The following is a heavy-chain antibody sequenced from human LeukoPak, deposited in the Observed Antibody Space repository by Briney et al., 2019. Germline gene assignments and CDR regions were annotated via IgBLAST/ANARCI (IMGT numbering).Heavy chain of an antibody. V-gene: IGHV4-59*12. CDR2: IYHSGST. CDR3: ARTIAARFDY. CDR1: GGSISDYY. J-gene: IGHJ4*02. D-gene: IGHD6-6*01. Sequence: SETLSLTCTVSGGSISDYYWNWIRQPPGKGLEWIGEIYHSGSTNYNPSLKSRVTISVDKSKNQFSLKLSSVTAADTAVYYCARTIAARFDYWGQGTLVTVSS.